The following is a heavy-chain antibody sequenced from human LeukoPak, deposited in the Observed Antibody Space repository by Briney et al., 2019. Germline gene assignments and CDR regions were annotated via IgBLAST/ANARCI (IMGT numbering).Heavy chain of an antibody. CDR3: AKYGMDV. Sequence: PGGSLRLSCAASGFTFSSYWMHWVRQAPGKGLVWVSRIQSDGRRTDYADSVRGRFTISRDNAKNTLYLQMNSLRAEDTAVYYCAKYGMDVWGQGTTVTVSS. J-gene: IGHJ6*02. CDR2: IQSDGRRT. V-gene: IGHV3-74*01. CDR1: GFTFSSYW.